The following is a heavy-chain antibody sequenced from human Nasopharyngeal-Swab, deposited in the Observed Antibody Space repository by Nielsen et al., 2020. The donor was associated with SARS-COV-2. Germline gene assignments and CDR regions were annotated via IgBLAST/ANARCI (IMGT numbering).Heavy chain of an antibody. Sequence: SVKVSCKASGGTFSSYAISWVRQAPGQGLEWMGGIIPIFGTANYAQKFQGRVTITADESTSTAYMELSSLRSEDTAVYYCAREGYYGSGSYAPFDYWGQGTLVRLL. V-gene: IGHV1-69*13. CDR1: GGTFSSYA. CDR2: IIPIFGTA. CDR3: AREGYYGSGSYAPFDY. J-gene: IGHJ4*02. D-gene: IGHD3-10*01.